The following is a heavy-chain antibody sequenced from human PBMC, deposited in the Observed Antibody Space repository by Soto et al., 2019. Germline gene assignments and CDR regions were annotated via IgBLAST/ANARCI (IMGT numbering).Heavy chain of an antibody. Sequence: QVQLQESGPGLVKPSQTLSLTCTVSGGSISSGGYYWSWIRQHPGKGLEWIGYIYYSGSTYYNPSLKSRVTISVDTSKNHFSLKLSSVTAADTAVYYWASAFAYDFWSGPQGDWFDPWGQGTLVTVSS. J-gene: IGHJ5*02. V-gene: IGHV4-31*03. CDR2: IYYSGST. CDR3: ASAFAYDFWSGPQGDWFDP. CDR1: GGSISSGGYY. D-gene: IGHD3-3*01.